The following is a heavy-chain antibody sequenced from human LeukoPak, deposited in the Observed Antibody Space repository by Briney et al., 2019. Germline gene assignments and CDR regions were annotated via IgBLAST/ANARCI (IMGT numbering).Heavy chain of an antibody. D-gene: IGHD2-8*01. CDR2: IIPIFGTA. CDR3: ARGLHYNGFYYYMDV. J-gene: IGHJ6*03. CDR1: GGTFSSYA. Sequence: GASVKVSCKASGGTFSSYAISWVRQAPGQGLEWMGGIIPIFGTANYAQKFQGRVTITADKSTSTAYMELSSLRSEDTAVYYCARGLHYNGFYYYMDVWGKGTTVTVSS. V-gene: IGHV1-69*06.